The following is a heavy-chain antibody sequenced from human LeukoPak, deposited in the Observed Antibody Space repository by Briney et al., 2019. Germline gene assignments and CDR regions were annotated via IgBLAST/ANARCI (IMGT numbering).Heavy chain of an antibody. CDR3: ARGIEDDYVWDLNFDY. J-gene: IGHJ4*02. Sequence: PSETLSLTCTVSGGSIGSGGYYWSWIRQHPGKGLEWIGYIYYSGSTYYNPSLKSRVTISVDTSKNQFSLKLSSVTAADTAVYYCARGIEDDYVWDLNFDYWGQGTLVTVSS. V-gene: IGHV4-31*03. CDR1: GGSIGSGGYY. CDR2: IYYSGST. D-gene: IGHD3-16*01.